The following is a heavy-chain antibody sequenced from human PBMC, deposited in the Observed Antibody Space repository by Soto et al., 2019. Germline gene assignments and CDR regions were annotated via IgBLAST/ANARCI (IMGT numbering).Heavy chain of an antibody. CDR2: ISHDGRNE. V-gene: IGHV3-30*18. D-gene: IGHD5-18*01. CDR1: GFTFSSHG. Sequence: QVQLVESGGGVVQPGRSLRLFCAVSGFTFSSHGMHWVRQAPGKGLEWVAIISHDGRNEYYADSVRGRFTIYRDNFKNMFYLQMNSLRLEDTAVYFCAKEGDYSYGYEVDYWGQGTLVAVSS. J-gene: IGHJ4*02. CDR3: AKEGDYSYGYEVDY.